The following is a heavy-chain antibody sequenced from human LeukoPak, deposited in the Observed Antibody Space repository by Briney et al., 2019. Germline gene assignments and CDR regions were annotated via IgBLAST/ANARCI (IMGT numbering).Heavy chain of an antibody. CDR3: AKGSAYYYDSSGYFGDYFDY. J-gene: IGHJ4*02. Sequence: GGSLRLSCAASGVAFSSYAMSRVRQAPGKGLEWVSAISGSGGSTYYADSVKGRFTISRDNSKNTLYLQMNSLRAEDTAVYYCAKGSAYYYDSSGYFGDYFDYWGQGTLVTVSS. D-gene: IGHD3-22*01. CDR1: GVAFSSYA. V-gene: IGHV3-23*01. CDR2: ISGSGGST.